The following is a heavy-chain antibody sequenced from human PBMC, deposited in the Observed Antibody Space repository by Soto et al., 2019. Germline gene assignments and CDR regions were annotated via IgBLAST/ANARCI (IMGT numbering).Heavy chain of an antibody. J-gene: IGHJ6*02. Sequence: QVQLVQSGAEVKKPGASVKVSCKASGYSFTRYGISWVRQAPGQGLEWMGWISGYNANTNYPENLQGRVTMTTDTSTSTAYMEVRNLISDDTAVYYCARMGRVPYYYYGLDVWGQGTTVTVSS. CDR3: ARMGRVPYYYYGLDV. D-gene: IGHD3-16*01. CDR1: GYSFTRYG. V-gene: IGHV1-18*01. CDR2: ISGYNANT.